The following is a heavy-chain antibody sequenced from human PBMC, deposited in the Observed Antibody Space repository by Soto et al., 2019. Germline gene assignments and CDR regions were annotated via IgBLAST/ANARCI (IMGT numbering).Heavy chain of an antibody. D-gene: IGHD3-3*01. CDR2: ISAYNGNT. Sequence: ASVKVSCKASGYTFTSYGISWVRQAPGQGLEWMGWISAYNGNTNYAQKLQGRVTMTTDTSTSTAYMELRSLRSDDTAVYYCARDGGLPGDXNYDFWSGYKTYWYFDLWGRGTLVTVSS. V-gene: IGHV1-18*04. J-gene: IGHJ2*01. CDR1: GYTFTSYG. CDR3: ARDGGLPGDXNYDFWSGYKTYWYFDL.